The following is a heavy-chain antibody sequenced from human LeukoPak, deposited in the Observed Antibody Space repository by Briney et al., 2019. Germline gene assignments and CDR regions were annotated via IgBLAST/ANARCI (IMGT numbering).Heavy chain of an antibody. J-gene: IGHJ4*02. CDR2: ISYSGST. CDR3: ARRITGTTSDSFDY. Sequence: SETLSLTCTVSGGSVSSSYYYWGWIRQPPGKGLEWIGSISYSGSTYYNPSLKSRVTISVDTSKNQFSLMLSSVTAADTAVYYCARRITGTTSDSFDYWGQGTLVTVSS. D-gene: IGHD1-20*01. V-gene: IGHV4-39*01. CDR1: GGSVSSSYYY.